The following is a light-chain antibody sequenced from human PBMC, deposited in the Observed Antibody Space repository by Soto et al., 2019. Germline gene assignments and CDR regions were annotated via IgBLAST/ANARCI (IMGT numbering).Light chain of an antibody. CDR3: SSYTSDSTYV. Sequence: QSALTQPASVSGSPGQSITISCTGTITDVGRYNYVSWYQQHPGKAPKLMIYDVSNRPSGVSSRFSGSKSGITASLTISWLQAEDEADYYCSSYTSDSTYVFGTGTKLTVL. CDR2: DVS. J-gene: IGLJ1*01. V-gene: IGLV2-14*01. CDR1: ITDVGRYNY.